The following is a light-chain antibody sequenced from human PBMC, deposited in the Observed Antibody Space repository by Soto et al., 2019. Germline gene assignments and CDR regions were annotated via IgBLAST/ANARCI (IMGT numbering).Light chain of an antibody. CDR1: QSVLYSSNNKNS. CDR2: WAS. J-gene: IGKJ4*01. V-gene: IGKV4-1*01. Sequence: DIVMTQSPDSLAVSLGERATINCKSSQSVLYSSNNKNSLAWYQQKPGQPPKLLIYWASTRESGVPDRLSGNGSETDFTLTISNLQAEDVAVSSCQQYFSTPALSFGGGTKVEIK. CDR3: QQYFSTPALS.